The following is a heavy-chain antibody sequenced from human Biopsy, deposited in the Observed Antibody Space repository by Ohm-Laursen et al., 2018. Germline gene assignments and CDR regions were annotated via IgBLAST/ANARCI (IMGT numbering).Heavy chain of an antibody. J-gene: IGHJ6*02. Sequence: SLRLSCSASGFTFCSYRMNWVRQVPGKGLVWVATINKDGSTLQYVDTVRGRFTISRDNAKNTLHLQMNSLRADDTAIYYCAKDLHNYGMDVWGQGTTVTVSS. V-gene: IGHV3-74*03. CDR2: INKDGSTL. CDR3: AKDLHNYGMDV. CDR1: GFTFCSYR.